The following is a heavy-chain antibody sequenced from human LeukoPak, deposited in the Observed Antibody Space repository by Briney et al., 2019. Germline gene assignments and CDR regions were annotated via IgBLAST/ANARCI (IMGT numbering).Heavy chain of an antibody. Sequence: PGGSLRLSCAASGFTFGSYEMNWVRQAPGKGLEWVSYISSSGSTIYYADSVKGRFTISRDNAKNSLYLQMNSLRAEDTAVYYCARDTTMVRGVNPPDYWGQGTLVTVSS. V-gene: IGHV3-48*03. CDR2: ISSSGSTI. J-gene: IGHJ4*02. CDR1: GFTFGSYE. D-gene: IGHD3-10*01. CDR3: ARDTTMVRGVNPPDY.